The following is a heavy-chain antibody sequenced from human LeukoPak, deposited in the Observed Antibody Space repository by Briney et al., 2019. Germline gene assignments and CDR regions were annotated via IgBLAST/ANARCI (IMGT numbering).Heavy chain of an antibody. CDR2: IYYSGST. D-gene: IGHD6-13*01. V-gene: IGHV4-31*03. J-gene: IGHJ5*02. Sequence: SQNLSLNCTVSGGSINSGGYYWSWIRQHPGKGLEWIGYIYYSGSTYYNPSLKSRVTISVDTSKNQFSLKLSSVTAADTAVYYCARYDNLAAAGPEVNWFDPWGQGTLVTVSS. CDR3: ARYDNLAAAGPEVNWFDP. CDR1: GGSINSGGYY.